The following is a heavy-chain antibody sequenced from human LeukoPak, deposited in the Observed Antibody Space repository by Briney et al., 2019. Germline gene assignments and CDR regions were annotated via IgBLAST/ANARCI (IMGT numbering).Heavy chain of an antibody. CDR2: IIPIFGTA. V-gene: IGHV1-69*13. D-gene: IGHD1-26*01. J-gene: IGHJ3*02. CDR3: ARRVGATGAFDI. CDR1: VYTFASYG. Sequence: SVKVSCTASVYTFASYGFSWVRQAPGQGLEWMGGIIPIFGTANYAQKFQGRVTITADESTSTAYMELSSLRSEDTAVYYCARRVGATGAFDIWGQGTMVTVSS.